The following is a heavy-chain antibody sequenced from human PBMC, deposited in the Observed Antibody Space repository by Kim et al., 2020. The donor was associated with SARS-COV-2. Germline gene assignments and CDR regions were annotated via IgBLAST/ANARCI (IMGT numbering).Heavy chain of an antibody. CDR2: TSGSGGST. CDR3: AKGDYDLGNYYTLDF. V-gene: IGHV3-23*01. J-gene: IGHJ4*01. CDR1: GFTFNYHA. D-gene: IGHD3-10*01. Sequence: GGSLRLSCVASGFTFNYHAMNWVRQAPGKGLGWVSATSGSGGSTYYADSGKGRFTLSRDNSKNTVYLQMNSLRAADAAVYYCAKGDYDLGNYYTLDFWG.